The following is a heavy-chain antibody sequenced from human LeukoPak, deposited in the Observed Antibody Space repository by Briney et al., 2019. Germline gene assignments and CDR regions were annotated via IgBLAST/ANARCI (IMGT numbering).Heavy chain of an antibody. D-gene: IGHD6-6*01. CDR3: ARDLGTRKSIAFAD. CDR2: ISSNNGYI. CDR1: GFSFSSYR. J-gene: IGHJ4*02. Sequence: GGSLRLSGAASGFSFSSYRMNWVRQAPGKGLDWVASISSNNGYIYYADSVKGRFTISRDNGENSLHLQMNSLRAEDAAVYYCARDLGTRKSIAFADWGQGTLVTVSS. V-gene: IGHV3-21*01.